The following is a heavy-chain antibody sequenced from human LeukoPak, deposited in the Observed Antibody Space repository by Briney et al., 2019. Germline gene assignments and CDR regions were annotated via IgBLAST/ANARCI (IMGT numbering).Heavy chain of an antibody. CDR2: ISGSGGST. J-gene: IGHJ6*03. V-gene: IGHV3-23*01. CDR1: GFTFSSYA. CDR3: ARDSKWYGGRDYYYYMDV. D-gene: IGHD1-26*01. Sequence: GGSLRLSCAASGFTFSSYAMSWVRQAPGKGLEWVSAISGSGGSTYYADSVKGRFTISRDNSKNTLYLQMNSLRAEDTAVYYCARDSKWYGGRDYYYYMDVWGKGTTVTVSS.